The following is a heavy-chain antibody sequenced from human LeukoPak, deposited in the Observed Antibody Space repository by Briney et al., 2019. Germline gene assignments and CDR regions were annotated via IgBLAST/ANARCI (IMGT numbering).Heavy chain of an antibody. CDR2: ISGSGGST. J-gene: IGHJ4*02. CDR1: GFTFSSYA. D-gene: IGHD4-17*01. V-gene: IGHV3-23*01. CDR3: AKRSGRTTGRYDY. Sequence: GGSLRLSCAASGFTFSSYAMSWVRQAPGKGLEWVSAISGSGGSTYYADSVKGRFTISRDNSKNTPYLQMNSLRAEDTAVYYCAKRSGRTTGRYDYWGQGTLVTVSS.